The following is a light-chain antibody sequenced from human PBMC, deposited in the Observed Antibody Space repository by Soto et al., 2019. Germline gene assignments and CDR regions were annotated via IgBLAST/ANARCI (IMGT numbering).Light chain of an antibody. V-gene: IGKV3-20*01. CDR1: QSVSSRN. J-gene: IGKJ2*01. CDR2: GAS. Sequence: EIVLTQSPGTLSLSPGERATLSCRASQSVSSRNLAWYRQKPGQAPRLLIYGASNRATGIPDRFSGRGSGTDFTLTISRLEPEDFAVYYCLRYGDSPPAYTFGQGTKLEIK. CDR3: LRYGDSPPAYT.